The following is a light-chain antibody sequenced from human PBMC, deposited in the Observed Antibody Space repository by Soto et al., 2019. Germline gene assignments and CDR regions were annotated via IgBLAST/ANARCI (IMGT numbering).Light chain of an antibody. CDR2: GAS. CDR1: QGIKDY. V-gene: IGKV3-15*01. CDR3: QQYNTWPRT. Sequence: EIVMTQSPATLSVSPGERATLSCMASQGIKDYVAWFQQKPGQAPRLLIYGASTRATAIPARFSGSGSGTEFTLSISSLQYEDFAVYYCQQYNTWPRTFGQGTKVDIK. J-gene: IGKJ1*01.